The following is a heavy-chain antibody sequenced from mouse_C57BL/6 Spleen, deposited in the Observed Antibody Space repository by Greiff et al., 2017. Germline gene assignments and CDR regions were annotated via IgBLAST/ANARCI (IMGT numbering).Heavy chain of an antibody. J-gene: IGHJ2*01. V-gene: IGHV1-80*01. D-gene: IGHD5-5*01. CDR2: IYPGDGDT. CDR1: GYAFSSYW. Sequence: VQLQESGAELVKPGASVKISCKASGYAFSSYWMNWVKQRPGKGLEWIGQIYPGDGDTNYNGKFKGKATLTADKSSSTAYMQLSSLTSADSAVYFCARLTSYDYFDYWGQGTTLTVSS. CDR3: ARLTSYDYFDY.